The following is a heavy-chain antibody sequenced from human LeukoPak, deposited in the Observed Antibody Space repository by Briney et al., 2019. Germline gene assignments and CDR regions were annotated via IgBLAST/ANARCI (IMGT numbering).Heavy chain of an antibody. D-gene: IGHD6-19*01. CDR3: AKDGVEQWLAYYFDY. J-gene: IGHJ4*02. CDR2: ISYDGNNK. CDR1: GFTFTTYG. V-gene: IGHV3-30*18. Sequence: PGRSLRLSWEVSGFTFTTYGMHWVRQAPGKGLEWVAAISYDGNNKYYADSVKGRLTISRDNSKNTLYVQMNSLRAEDTAVYYCAKDGVEQWLAYYFDYWGQGTLVTVSS.